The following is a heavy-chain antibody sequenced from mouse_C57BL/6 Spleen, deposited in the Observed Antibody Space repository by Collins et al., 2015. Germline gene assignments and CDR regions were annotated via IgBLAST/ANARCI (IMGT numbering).Heavy chain of an antibody. CDR3: ARHYGASYGWYFDV. CDR2: INTYSGVP. CDR1: GYTFTTCG. J-gene: IGHJ1*03. D-gene: IGHD1-1*01. Sequence: QIQLVQSGPELRKPGETVKISCKASGYTFTTCGMSWVKQAPGKGLKWMGWINTYSGVPTYADDFKGRFAFSLETSASTAYLQINNLKNEDTATYFCARHYGASYGWYFDVWGTGTTVTVSS. V-gene: IGHV9-3*01.